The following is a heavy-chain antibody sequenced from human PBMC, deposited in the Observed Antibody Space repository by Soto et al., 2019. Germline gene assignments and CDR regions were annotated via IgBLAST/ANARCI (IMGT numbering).Heavy chain of an antibody. V-gene: IGHV3-21*01. CDR3: ARDIVDSSGYYYFAFDI. J-gene: IGHJ3*02. Sequence: GGSLGLSCAASGFTFSNYEMNWVRQDPGKVLEWVSSISSSSSYIYYADSVKGRFTISRDNAKNSLYLQMNSLRAEDTAVYYCARDIVDSSGYYYFAFDIWGQGTMVTVSS. CDR2: ISSSSSYI. CDR1: GFTFSNYE. D-gene: IGHD3-22*01.